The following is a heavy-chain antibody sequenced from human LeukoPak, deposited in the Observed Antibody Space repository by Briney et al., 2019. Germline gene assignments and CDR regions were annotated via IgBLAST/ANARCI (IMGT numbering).Heavy chain of an antibody. CDR3: AKNLELWFGDLLYFDS. D-gene: IGHD3-10*01. CDR2: ISHDGTTE. J-gene: IGHJ4*02. Sequence: GTSLRLSCAASEFTFSHYGMHWVRQGPGRGPEWVAVISHDGTTESYADSVKGRFTISRDTSKNTVHLQMNSLREEDTAVYYCAKNLELWFGDLLYFDSWGQGTLVTAPS. V-gene: IGHV3-30*18. CDR1: EFTFSHYG.